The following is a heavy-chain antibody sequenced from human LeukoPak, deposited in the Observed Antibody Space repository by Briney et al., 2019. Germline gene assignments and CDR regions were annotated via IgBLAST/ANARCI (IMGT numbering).Heavy chain of an antibody. Sequence: GGSLRLSCAASGFTFSSYGMSWVRQAPGKGLEWVAAISAGGDLTNYADSVKGRFTISRDSSKNMLYVQMNSLRAEDTAVYYCAKELGHNWGYFDYWGQGILVTVSS. D-gene: IGHD1-1*01. J-gene: IGHJ4*02. V-gene: IGHV3-23*01. CDR1: GFTFSSYG. CDR3: AKELGHNWGYFDY. CDR2: ISAGGDLT.